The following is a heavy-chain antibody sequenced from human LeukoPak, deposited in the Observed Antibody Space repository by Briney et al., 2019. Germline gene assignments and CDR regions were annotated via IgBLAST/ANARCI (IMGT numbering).Heavy chain of an antibody. CDR1: GFTFSSYA. CDR2: ISGSGGST. D-gene: IGHD3-3*01. J-gene: IGHJ4*02. V-gene: IGHV3-23*01. CDR3: AKHIFLEWLLWDYFDY. Sequence: PGGSLRLSCAASGFTFSSYAMSWVRQAPGKGLEWVSAISGSGGSTYYADSVKGRFTISRDNSKNTLYLQMNSLRAEDTAVYYCAKHIFLEWLLWDYFDYWGQGTLVTVSS.